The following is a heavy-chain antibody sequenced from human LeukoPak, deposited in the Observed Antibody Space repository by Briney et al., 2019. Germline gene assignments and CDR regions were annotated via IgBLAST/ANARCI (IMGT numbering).Heavy chain of an antibody. J-gene: IGHJ3*02. D-gene: IGHD3-9*01. CDR3: AREGRYFDWLPYDDAFDI. CDR2: IKQDGSEK. Sequence: GGSLRLSCAASGFTFSSYWMSWVRQAPGKGLEWVADIKQDGSEKYYVASVKGRFTISRDNAKNSLYLQMNSLRAEDPAVYYCAREGRYFDWLPYDDAFDIWGQGTMVTVSS. CDR1: GFTFSSYW. V-gene: IGHV3-7*01.